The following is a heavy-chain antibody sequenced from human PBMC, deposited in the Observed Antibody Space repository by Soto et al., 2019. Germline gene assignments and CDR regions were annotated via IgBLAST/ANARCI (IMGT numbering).Heavy chain of an antibody. V-gene: IGHV3-64D*06. CDR1: GFTFSTYT. D-gene: IGHD1-26*01. CDR3: LKARLVPYYYFAS. J-gene: IGHJ4*02. Sequence: PGGSLRLSCSASGFTFSTYTMHWFRQAPGKVREYVSSIISNGGKTYYADSGKCRFSISRDNSKTAVYLPVRSLRADATAVYYCLKARLVPYYYFASWGQGPLVTVSA. CDR2: IISNGGKT.